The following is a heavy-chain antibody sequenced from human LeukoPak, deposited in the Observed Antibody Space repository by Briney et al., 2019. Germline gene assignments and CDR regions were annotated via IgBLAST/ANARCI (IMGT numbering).Heavy chain of an antibody. V-gene: IGHV4-39*07. CDR2: IYYSGTT. Sequence: SETLSLTCTVSGGSISSSSYYWGWIRQPPGKGLEWIGSIYYSGTTYYNPSLKSRVTISVDTSRNQFSLKLSSVTAADTAVYYCARVRGSYYRELFDPWGQGTLVTVSS. CDR1: GGSISSSSYY. D-gene: IGHD1-26*01. CDR3: ARVRGSYYRELFDP. J-gene: IGHJ5*02.